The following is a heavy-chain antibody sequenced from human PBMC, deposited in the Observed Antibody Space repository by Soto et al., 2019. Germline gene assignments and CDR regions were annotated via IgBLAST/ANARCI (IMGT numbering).Heavy chain of an antibody. CDR1: GFTFSSYA. D-gene: IGHD6-19*01. V-gene: IGHV3-23*01. Sequence: EVQLLESGGGLVQPGGSLRLSCAASGFTFSSYAMSWVRQAPGKGLEWVSAISGSGGSTYYADSVKGRFTISRDNSKNTLYLQINSLRAEDTAVYYCAKDGIAVAGAFNHGYFDYWGQGTLVTVSS. J-gene: IGHJ4*02. CDR3: AKDGIAVAGAFNHGYFDY. CDR2: ISGSGGST.